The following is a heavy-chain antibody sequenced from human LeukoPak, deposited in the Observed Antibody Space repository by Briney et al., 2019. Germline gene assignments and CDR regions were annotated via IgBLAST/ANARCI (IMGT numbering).Heavy chain of an antibody. CDR3: AKVRGQWLEQGAFDT. Sequence: GGSLRLSCAASGFTFSTYAMRWVRQAPGKGLECVSVISGNSASTYYADSVKGRFTISRDNSKSTLYVQMNSLRVEDTAVYYCAKVRGQWLEQGAFDTWGQGTMVTVSS. J-gene: IGHJ3*02. CDR2: ISGNSAST. V-gene: IGHV3-23*01. D-gene: IGHD6-19*01. CDR1: GFTFSTYA.